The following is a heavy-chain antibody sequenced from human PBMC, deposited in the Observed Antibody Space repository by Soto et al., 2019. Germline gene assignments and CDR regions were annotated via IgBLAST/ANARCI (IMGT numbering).Heavy chain of an antibody. CDR1: GFTFSSYG. CDR3: AIDEGGYSDAPVYY. V-gene: IGHV3-33*01. Sequence: QVQLVESGGGVVQPGRSLRLSCAASGFTFSSYGMHWVRQAPGKGLEWVAVIWYDGSNKYYADSVKGRFTISRDNSKNTLYLQANSLRAEDTGVYYGAIDEGGYSDAPVYYWGQGTLVTVSS. CDR2: IWYDGSNK. D-gene: IGHD5-18*01. J-gene: IGHJ4*02.